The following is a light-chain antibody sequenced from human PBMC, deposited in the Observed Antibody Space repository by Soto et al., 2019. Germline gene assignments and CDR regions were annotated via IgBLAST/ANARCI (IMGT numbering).Light chain of an antibody. CDR2: DVS. Sequence: QSGPAEPAAVSGCPGQWMTISCTGTSSDVGGYNYGSWHQQHPGRAPKLLIYDVSTRPTGVSNRFPGSKSGNTASLTISGLQAEDEADYYCSSYTSSSTPLDVFGTGHKVTVL. CDR1: SSDVGGYNY. V-gene: IGLV2-14*03. J-gene: IGLJ1*01. CDR3: SSYTSSSTPLDV.